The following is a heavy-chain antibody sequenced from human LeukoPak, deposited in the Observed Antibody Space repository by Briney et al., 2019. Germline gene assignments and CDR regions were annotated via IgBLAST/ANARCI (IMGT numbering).Heavy chain of an antibody. CDR2: IWYDGSNK. V-gene: IGHV3-33*06. CDR3: AKDVSWNWFDP. CDR1: GFTFSSYG. J-gene: IGHJ5*02. Sequence: GGSLRLSCAASGFTFSSYGMHWVRQAPGKGLEWVAVIWYDGSNKYYADSVKGRFTISRDNSKNTLYLQMNSLRAEDTAVYYCAKDVSWNWFDPWGQGTLVTVSS.